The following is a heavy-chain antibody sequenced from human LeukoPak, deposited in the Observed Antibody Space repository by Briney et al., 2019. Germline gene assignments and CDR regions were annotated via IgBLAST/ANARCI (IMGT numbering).Heavy chain of an antibody. CDR3: AKDLSRYGSGSYYFDY. CDR2: IRYDGSNK. CDR1: GFTFDDYG. Sequence: GGSLRLSCAASGFTFDDYGMSWVRQAPGKGLEWVAFIRYDGSNKYYADSVKGRFTISRDNSKNTLYLQMNSLRAEDTAVYYCAKDLSRYGSGSYYFDYWGQGTLVTVSS. D-gene: IGHD3-10*01. V-gene: IGHV3-30*02. J-gene: IGHJ4*02.